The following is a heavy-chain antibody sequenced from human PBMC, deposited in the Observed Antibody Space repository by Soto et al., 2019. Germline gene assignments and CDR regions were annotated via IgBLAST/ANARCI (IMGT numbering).Heavy chain of an antibody. Sequence: PSETLSLTCAVSGGSISSGGYSWSWIRQPPGKGLEWIGYIYHSGSTYYNPPLKSRVTISVDRSKNQFSLKLSSVTAADTAVYYCARGGDILTENWFDPWGQGTLVTVSS. V-gene: IGHV4-30-2*01. J-gene: IGHJ5*02. D-gene: IGHD3-9*01. CDR2: IYHSGST. CDR1: GGSISSGGYS. CDR3: ARGGDILTENWFDP.